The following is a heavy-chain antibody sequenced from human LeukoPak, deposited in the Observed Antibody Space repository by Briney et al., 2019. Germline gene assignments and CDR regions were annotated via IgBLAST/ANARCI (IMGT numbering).Heavy chain of an antibody. D-gene: IGHD5-24*01. CDR3: ASGGYKTHFDY. J-gene: IGHJ4*02. CDR2: IYYSGST. Sequence: SQTLSLTCTVSGGSLSSGDYYWSWIRQPPGTGLEWIGYIYYSGSTYYNPSLKSRVTISVDTSKNQFSLKLSSVTAADTAVYYCASGGYKTHFDYWGQGTLVTVSS. V-gene: IGHV4-30-4*08. CDR1: GGSLSSGDYY.